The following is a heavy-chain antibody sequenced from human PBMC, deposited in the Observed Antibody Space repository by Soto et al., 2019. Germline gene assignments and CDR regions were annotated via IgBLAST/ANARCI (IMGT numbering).Heavy chain of an antibody. Sequence: SETLSLTCTVSGGSISSYYWSWIRQPPGKGLEWIGYIYYSGSTNYNPSLKSRVTISVDTSKNQFSLKLSSVTAADTAVYYCARGGGYSYAFYYYYGMDVWGQGTTVTVSS. CDR1: GGSISSYY. D-gene: IGHD5-18*01. V-gene: IGHV4-59*01. J-gene: IGHJ6*02. CDR3: ARGGGYSYAFYYYYGMDV. CDR2: IYYSGST.